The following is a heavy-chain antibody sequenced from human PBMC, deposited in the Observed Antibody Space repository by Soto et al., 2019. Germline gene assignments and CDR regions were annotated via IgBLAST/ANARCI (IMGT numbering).Heavy chain of an antibody. CDR1: GFTFDDYV. Sequence: DVQLVESGGGLVQPGRSLRLSCGASGFTFDDYVMHWVRQTPGKGLEWVSSISWNSGTIGYADSVKGRFTISRDNAKNSLYLQMNSLRAEDTALYYCAKDMGSEYYFDYWGQGTLVTVSS. J-gene: IGHJ4*02. V-gene: IGHV3-9*01. CDR3: AKDMGSEYYFDY. D-gene: IGHD6-25*01. CDR2: ISWNSGTI.